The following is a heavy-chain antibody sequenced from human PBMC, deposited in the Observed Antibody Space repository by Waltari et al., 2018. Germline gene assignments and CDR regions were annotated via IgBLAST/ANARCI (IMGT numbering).Heavy chain of an antibody. CDR2: IYHSGST. D-gene: IGHD6-13*01. V-gene: IGHV4-38-2*01. CDR1: GYSISSGYY. J-gene: IGHJ4*02. CDR3: ARIAAAGSFDY. Sequence: QVQLQESGPGLVKPSETLSLTCAVSGYSISSGYYWGWIRQPPGKGLEWIGSIYHSGSTYYNPSLKSRVTISVDTSKNQFSLKLSSVTAADTAVYYCARIAAAGSFDYWGQGTLVIVSS.